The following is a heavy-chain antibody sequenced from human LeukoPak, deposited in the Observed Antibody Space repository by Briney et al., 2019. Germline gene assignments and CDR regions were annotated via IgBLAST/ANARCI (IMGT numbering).Heavy chain of an antibody. Sequence: GGSLRLSCAASGFTFSSYWMHWVRQAPGKGLVWVSRINSDGSSTSYADSVKGRFTISRDNAKNTLYLQMNSLRAEDTAVYYCARAYGDYVNWFDPWGQGTLVTVSS. CDR1: GFTFSSYW. V-gene: IGHV3-74*01. CDR3: ARAYGDYVNWFDP. D-gene: IGHD4-17*01. CDR2: INSDGSST. J-gene: IGHJ5*02.